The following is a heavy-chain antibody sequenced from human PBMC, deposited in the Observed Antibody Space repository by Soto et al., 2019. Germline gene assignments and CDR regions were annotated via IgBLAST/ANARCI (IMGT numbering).Heavy chain of an antibody. CDR2: IIPIFGTA. V-gene: IGHV1-69*13. CDR1: GGTFSSYA. D-gene: IGHD1-7*01. Sequence: GASVKVSCKASGGTFSSYAISWVRQAPGQGLEWMGGIIPIFGTANYAQKFQGRVTITADESTSTAYMELSSLRSGDTAVYYCARDGVTISGVTGTIWFDPWGQGTLVTVSS. CDR3: ARDGVTISGVTGTIWFDP. J-gene: IGHJ5*02.